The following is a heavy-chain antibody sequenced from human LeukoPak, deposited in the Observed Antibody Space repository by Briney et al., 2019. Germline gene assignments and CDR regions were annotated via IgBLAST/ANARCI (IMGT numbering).Heavy chain of an antibody. CDR1: GFTFSNYG. V-gene: IGHV3-21*01. J-gene: IGHJ5*02. D-gene: IGHD2-15*01. CDR2: ISTSSSYI. Sequence: GGSLRLSCAASGFTFSNYGINWVRQAPGKGLEWVSSISTSSSYIYYADSMKGRFTISRDNAKNSLYLQMNSLRAEDTAVYSCARGADGVSSNSRGWFDPWGQGTLVTVSS. CDR3: ARGADGVSSNSRGWFDP.